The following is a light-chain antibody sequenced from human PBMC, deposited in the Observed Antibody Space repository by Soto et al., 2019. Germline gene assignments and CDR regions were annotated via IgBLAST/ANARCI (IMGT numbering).Light chain of an antibody. Sequence: IVLTQSPGTLSLSPGERATLSCRASQNVGSTLAWYQQKPGQAPRLLIYDAFNRATGIPARFSGGGSGTDFTVTISGLEAEDVAVYYCQQRQCWSYTFGQGTRVQIK. CDR3: QQRQCWSYT. CDR1: QNVGST. CDR2: DAF. V-gene: IGKV3-11*01. J-gene: IGKJ2*01.